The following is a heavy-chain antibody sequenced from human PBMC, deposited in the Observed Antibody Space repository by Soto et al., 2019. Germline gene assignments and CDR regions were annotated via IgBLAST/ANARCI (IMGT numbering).Heavy chain of an antibody. CDR3: AKGRAVYGSSWSPCY. CDR1: GFTFSSYA. CDR2: ISGSGGST. Sequence: GGSLRLSCAASGFTFSSYARSRVRQAPGKGLEWVSAISGSGGSTYYADSVKGRFTISRDNSKNTLYLQMNSLRAEDTAVYYCAKGRAVYGSSWSPCYWGQGTLVTVSS. J-gene: IGHJ4*02. V-gene: IGHV3-23*01. D-gene: IGHD6-13*01.